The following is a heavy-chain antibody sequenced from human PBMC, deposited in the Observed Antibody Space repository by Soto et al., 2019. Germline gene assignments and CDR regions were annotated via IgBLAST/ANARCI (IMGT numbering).Heavy chain of an antibody. J-gene: IGHJ5*02. V-gene: IGHV1-46*01. Sequence: QVQLVQSGAEVKKPGASVKVSCKASGYPFTGYHMHWVRQAPGQGFEWMGIINPNGGSTTYAQKFPGRVTMTRDTPTSTVYMALRSLTSEDTARYYCVRDSCLTTTCAGGANYFDPWGPGTLVTVSS. D-gene: IGHD4-4*01. CDR2: INPNGGST. CDR1: GYPFTGYH. CDR3: VRDSCLTTTCAGGANYFDP.